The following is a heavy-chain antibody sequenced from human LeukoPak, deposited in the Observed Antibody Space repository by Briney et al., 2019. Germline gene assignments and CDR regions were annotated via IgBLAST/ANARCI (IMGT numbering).Heavy chain of an antibody. Sequence: GGSLRLSCAPSGFTFSSYVTHWVRQAPGKGLEWVAVTSTDGNLKIYADSVKGRFTISRDNSKNTLYLQMNSLRAEDTAVYYCTRDPIVGAPDYFDYWGQGTLVTVSS. V-gene: IGHV3-30*04. D-gene: IGHD1-26*01. CDR2: TSTDGNLK. CDR3: TRDPIVGAPDYFDY. J-gene: IGHJ4*02. CDR1: GFTFSSYV.